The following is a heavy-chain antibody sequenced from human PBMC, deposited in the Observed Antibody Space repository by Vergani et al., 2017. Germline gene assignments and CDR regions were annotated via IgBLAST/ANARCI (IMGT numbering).Heavy chain of an antibody. CDR1: GFLFSTCA. CDR3: ARAYGRYDWFDY. V-gene: IGHV3-23*01. J-gene: IGHJ4*01. Sequence: EVQLLESGGDLVQPGGSLRLSCTASGFLFSTCAMSWVRQAPGKGLEWVSGISASGAPKYYADSVKGRVTISRDNSKNTLYLQMNSPRVEDTAVYYFARAYGRYDWFDYWGQRTLVTVSS. D-gene: IGHD1-20*01. CDR2: ISASGAPK.